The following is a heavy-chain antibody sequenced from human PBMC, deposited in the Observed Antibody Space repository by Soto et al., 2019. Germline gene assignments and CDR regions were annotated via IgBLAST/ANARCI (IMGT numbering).Heavy chain of an antibody. CDR1: GFTFSSYA. D-gene: IGHD5-12*01. CDR3: ARDYYRFNSGYGFSMDV. J-gene: IGHJ6*02. CDR2: ISYDGSNK. V-gene: IGHV3-30-3*01. Sequence: GGSLRLSCAASGFTFSSYAMHWVRQAPGKRLEWVAVISYDGSNKYYADSVKGRFTISRDNSKNTLYLQMNILRAEDTAVYYCARDYYRFNSGYGFSMDVWGQGTTVTVSS.